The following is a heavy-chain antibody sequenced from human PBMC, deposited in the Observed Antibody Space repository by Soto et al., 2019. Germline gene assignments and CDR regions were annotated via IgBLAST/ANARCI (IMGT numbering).Heavy chain of an antibody. D-gene: IGHD2-15*01. CDR3: AIAYCSGGSCHSFFDY. CDR2: INHSGST. Sequence: PSETLSLTCAVYGGSFSGYYWSWIRQPPGKGLEWIGEINHSGSTNYNPSLKSRVTISVDTSKNQFSLKLSSVTAADTAVYYCAIAYCSGGSCHSFFDYWCQGTLVTVSS. CDR1: GGSFSGYY. J-gene: IGHJ4*03. V-gene: IGHV4-34*01.